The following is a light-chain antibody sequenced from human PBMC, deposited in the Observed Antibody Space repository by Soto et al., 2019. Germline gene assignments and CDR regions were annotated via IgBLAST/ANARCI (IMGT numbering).Light chain of an antibody. CDR1: QSISNY. Sequence: DIQITQSPSSLSASVRDRVTLTCRSSQSISNYLNWYQQRPGKAPKLLIYTASTLQSGVPSRFSGSGSGTDFTLTISSLQPEDFATYYCQQAYSIPYTFGQATKVDIK. CDR2: TAS. V-gene: IGKV1-39*01. J-gene: IGKJ2*01. CDR3: QQAYSIPYT.